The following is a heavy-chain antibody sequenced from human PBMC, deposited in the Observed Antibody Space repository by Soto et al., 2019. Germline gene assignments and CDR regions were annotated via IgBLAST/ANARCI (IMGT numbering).Heavy chain of an antibody. J-gene: IGHJ4*02. V-gene: IGHV1-18*01. CDR2: ISAYNGNT. CDR3: ARELGVGGFDC. Sequence: QVQLVQSGADLKKPGASVKVSCKTSGYSFSSYAISWVRQAPGQGLEWVGWISAYNGNTGSSEKFQGRVTMTADTSTSTVYTDLRRLRSDDTAVYYCARELGVGGFDCWGQGTRVTVPS. D-gene: IGHD2-15*01. CDR1: GYSFSSYA.